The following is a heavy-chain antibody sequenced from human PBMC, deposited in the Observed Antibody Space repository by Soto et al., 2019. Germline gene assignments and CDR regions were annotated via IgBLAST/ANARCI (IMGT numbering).Heavy chain of an antibody. D-gene: IGHD5-18*01. V-gene: IGHV3-23*01. CDR2: ISGSGGST. CDR3: AKSGGYNYGYQETDY. J-gene: IGHJ4*02. Sequence: EVQLLESGGGLVQPGGSLRLSCAASGFTFSSYAMSWVRQAPGKGLEWVSAISGSGGSTYYADSVKGRFTISRDNSRNTLYLQMNSLRAEDTAVYYCAKSGGYNYGYQETDYWGQGTLVTVSS. CDR1: GFTFSSYA.